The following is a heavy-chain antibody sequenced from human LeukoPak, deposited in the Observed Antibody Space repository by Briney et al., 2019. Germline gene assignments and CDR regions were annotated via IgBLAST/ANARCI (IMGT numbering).Heavy chain of an antibody. CDR1: GFTFSSFE. D-gene: IGHD6-19*01. CDR3: ARDLGSYSTGWYMGFDY. CDR2: ISGTSNTI. Sequence: GGSLRLSCAASGFTFSSFEMNWVRQAPGKGLEWVSYISGTSNTIYYADSVKGRFTVSRDNAKNSLYLQMNSLRAEDTAIYYCARDLGSYSTGWYMGFDYWGQGTLVTVSS. V-gene: IGHV3-48*03. J-gene: IGHJ4*02.